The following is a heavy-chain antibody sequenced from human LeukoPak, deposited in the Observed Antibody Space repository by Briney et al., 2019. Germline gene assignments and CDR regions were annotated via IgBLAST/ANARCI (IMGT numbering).Heavy chain of an antibody. CDR3: ARTSGRGTIDPGTSGYITF. D-gene: IGHD3-22*01. CDR1: GGSISSSNYY. CDR2: IYYSGST. Sequence: PSETLSLTCSVSGGSISSSNYYWDWIRQPPEQGPEWVGSIYYSGSTYYNPSLKSRVTISVDTSKNQFSLKMSSVTAADTAVYYCARTSGRGTIDPGTSGYITFWGQGSLVTVSS. V-gene: IGHV4-39*01. J-gene: IGHJ4*02.